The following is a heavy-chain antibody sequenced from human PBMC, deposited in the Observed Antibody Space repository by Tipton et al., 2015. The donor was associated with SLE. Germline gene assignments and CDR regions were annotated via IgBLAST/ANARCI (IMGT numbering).Heavy chain of an antibody. CDR2: IIPIFGTA. CDR1: GYTFTSYG. J-gene: IGHJ4*02. D-gene: IGHD6-13*01. Sequence: QSGAEVKKPGASVKVSCKASGYTFTSYGISWVRQAPGQGLEWMGGIIPIFGTANYAQKFQGRVTITADKSTSTAYMELSSLRSEDTAVYYCARAFLAAGPSYYFDYWGQGTLVTVSS. CDR3: ARAFLAAGPSYYFDY. V-gene: IGHV1-69*06.